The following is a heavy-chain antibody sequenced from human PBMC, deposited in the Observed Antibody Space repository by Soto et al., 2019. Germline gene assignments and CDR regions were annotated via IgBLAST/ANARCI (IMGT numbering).Heavy chain of an antibody. CDR1: GGSFSGHS. CDR2: INHSGRV. V-gene: IGHV4-34*01. D-gene: IGHD3-22*01. CDR3: STRAYDTNGYYRFDP. J-gene: IGHJ5*01. Sequence: SETLSVTCAVYGGSFSGHSWTWIRQSPGKGLEWIGDINHSGRVNYSPSLKSRVTISLDTSKNQFSLTLSAVTAADTAMYYCSTRAYDTNGYYRFDPQGQVPLVTLSP.